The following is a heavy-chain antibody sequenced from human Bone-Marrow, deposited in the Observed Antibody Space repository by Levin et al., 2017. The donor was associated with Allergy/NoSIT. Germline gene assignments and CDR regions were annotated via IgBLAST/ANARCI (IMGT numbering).Heavy chain of an antibody. J-gene: IGHJ3*02. CDR3: ATDGYSSGWDRGAFDI. V-gene: IGHV3-66*01. Sequence: GGSLRLSCAASGFTVSSNYMSWVRQAPGKGLEWVSVIYSGGSTYYADSVKGRFTISRDNSKNTLYLQMNSLRAEDTAVYYCATDGYSSGWDRGAFDIWGQGTMVTVSS. D-gene: IGHD6-19*01. CDR2: IYSGGST. CDR1: GFTVSSNY.